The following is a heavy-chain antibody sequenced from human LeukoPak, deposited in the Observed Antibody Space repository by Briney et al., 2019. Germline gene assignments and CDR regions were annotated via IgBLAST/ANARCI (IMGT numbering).Heavy chain of an antibody. V-gene: IGHV4-39*01. CDR1: GGSISSSSYF. CDR2: IFYSGST. CDR3: ARQMNTVTADY. J-gene: IGHJ4*02. D-gene: IGHD4-17*01. Sequence: SGTLSLTCTVSGGSISSSSYFWGWIRQPPGKGLEWIGSIFYSGSTYYNPSLNSRVTISIDTSKNQFSLRLSSVTAADTAVYYCARQMNTVTADYWGQGTLVTVS.